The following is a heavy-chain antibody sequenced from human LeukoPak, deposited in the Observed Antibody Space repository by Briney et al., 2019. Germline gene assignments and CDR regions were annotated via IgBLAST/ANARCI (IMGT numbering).Heavy chain of an antibody. V-gene: IGHV1-69*04. CDR1: GGTFISYA. Sequence: GASVTVSCKASGGTFISYAISWVRQAPGQGLEWMGRIIPILGTANYAQKFQGRVTITADKSTSTAYMELSSLRSEDTAVYYCARDRTAMVTRWFDPWGQGTLVTVSS. CDR2: IIPILGTA. J-gene: IGHJ5*02. D-gene: IGHD5-18*01. CDR3: ARDRTAMVTRWFDP.